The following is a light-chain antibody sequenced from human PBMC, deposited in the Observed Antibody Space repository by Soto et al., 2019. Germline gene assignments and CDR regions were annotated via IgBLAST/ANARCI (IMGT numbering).Light chain of an antibody. CDR2: DAS. CDR3: QQRSNWPT. V-gene: IGKV3-11*01. J-gene: IGKJ5*01. CDR1: QSVSSY. Sequence: IVLTQSPATLSLSPGERATLSCRASQSVSSYLAWYQQKPGQAPRLLIYDASDRATGIPARFSGSGSGTDFTLTISSLEPEDFAVYYCQQRSNWPTF.